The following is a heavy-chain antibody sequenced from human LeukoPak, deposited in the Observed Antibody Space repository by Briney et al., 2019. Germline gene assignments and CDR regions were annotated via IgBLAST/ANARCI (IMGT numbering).Heavy chain of an antibody. D-gene: IGHD2-2*01. CDR3: AKWKAIVLVPAARSPIDY. CDR1: GFTFSSYG. J-gene: IGHJ4*02. V-gene: IGHV3-23*01. Sequence: GGSLRLSCAASGFTFSSYGMSWVRQAPGKGLEWVSGISGSGVSTYYADSVKGRFTISRDNSKNTLYLQMNSLRAEDTAVYYCAKWKAIVLVPAARSPIDYWGQGTLVTVSS. CDR2: ISGSGVST.